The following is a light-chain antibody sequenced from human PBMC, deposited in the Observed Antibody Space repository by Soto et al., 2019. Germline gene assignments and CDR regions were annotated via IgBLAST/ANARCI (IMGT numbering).Light chain of an antibody. CDR2: GAS. CDR3: QQYDNWPPAIT. V-gene: IGKV3-15*01. Sequence: EIVMTQSPATLSVSPGDRATLSCRASQSVHTNLAWYQQKPGQAPRLLISGASTRASGVPARFSGGGSGTEFTLTISSLQSEDFAVYFCQQYDNWPPAITFGQGTRLEIK. CDR1: QSVHTN. J-gene: IGKJ5*01.